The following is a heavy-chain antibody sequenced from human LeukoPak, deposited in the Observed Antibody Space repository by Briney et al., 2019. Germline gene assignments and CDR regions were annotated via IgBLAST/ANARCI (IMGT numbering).Heavy chain of an antibody. CDR2: ISYDGSNK. D-gene: IGHD6-6*01. CDR3: AKDFFSPRIAARLPDDY. CDR1: GFTFSSYG. Sequence: GGSLRLSCAASGFTFSSYGMHWVRQAPGKGLEWVAVISYDGSNKYYADSVKGRFTISRDNSKNTLYPQMNSLRAEDTAVYYCAKDFFSPRIAARLPDDYWGQGTLVTVSS. J-gene: IGHJ4*02. V-gene: IGHV3-30*18.